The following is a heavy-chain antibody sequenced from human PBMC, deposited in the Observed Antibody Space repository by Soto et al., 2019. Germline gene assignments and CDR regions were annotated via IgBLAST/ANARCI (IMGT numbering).Heavy chain of an antibody. J-gene: IGHJ6*02. CDR3: AKGRSYYYYYGVDV. CDR2: IIPIFGTA. V-gene: IGHV1-69*13. Sequence: SVKVSCKASVGTFSSYAISWVRQAPGQGLEWMGGIIPIFGTANYAQKFQGRVTITADESTSTAYMELSSLRSEDTALYYCAKGRSYYYYYGVDVWGQGTTVTVSS. CDR1: VGTFSSYA.